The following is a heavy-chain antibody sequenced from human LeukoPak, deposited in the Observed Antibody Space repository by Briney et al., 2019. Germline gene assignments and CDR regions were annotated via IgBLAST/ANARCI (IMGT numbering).Heavy chain of an antibody. CDR3: ARHPGGRGIWFDP. J-gene: IGHJ5*02. V-gene: IGHV5-51*01. CDR1: GYSFNNYW. CDR2: IYPGDSDT. D-gene: IGHD5-24*01. Sequence: GESLKISCKGSGYSFNNYWIGWVRQRPGKGLESMGVIYPGDSDTRYSPSFQGQVTISADKSLSTVYLQWSSLKASDTAMYYCARHPGGRGIWFDPWGQGTLVTVSS.